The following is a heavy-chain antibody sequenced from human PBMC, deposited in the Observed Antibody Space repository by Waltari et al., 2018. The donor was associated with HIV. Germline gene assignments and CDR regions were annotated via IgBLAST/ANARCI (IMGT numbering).Heavy chain of an antibody. CDR3: ARHGRRREASIDHY. Sequence: QVQLQQWGAGLLKPSETLSLTCAVYGGSFSDYYWIWLRPPPGKGLEWIGEINHSGNTSYNPSLERRVTISFDMSKNQFSLKLNSPTAADTAVYYCARHGRRREASIDHYWGRGTLVTVSS. CDR1: GGSFSDYY. V-gene: IGHV4-34*01. J-gene: IGHJ4*02. D-gene: IGHD1-1*01. CDR2: INHSGNT.